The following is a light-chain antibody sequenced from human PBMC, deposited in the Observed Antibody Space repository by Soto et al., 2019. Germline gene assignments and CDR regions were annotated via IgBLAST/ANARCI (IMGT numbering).Light chain of an antibody. Sequence: QSVLTQPPSASGTPGQRVTISCSGSNANIGINSVSWYQQVPGTAPRDLIFADYQRPSGVPDRFSGAKSGTSASLAISGLQSEDEAAYYCAAWDDTLSGRYVFGTGTKLTVL. J-gene: IGLJ1*01. CDR2: ADY. CDR1: NANIGINS. CDR3: AAWDDTLSGRYV. V-gene: IGLV1-44*01.